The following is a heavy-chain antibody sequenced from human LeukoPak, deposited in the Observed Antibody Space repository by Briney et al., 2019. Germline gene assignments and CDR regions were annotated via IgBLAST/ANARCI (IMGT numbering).Heavy chain of an antibody. J-gene: IGHJ4*02. CDR1: GFTFSSYA. CDR2: ISYDGSNK. Sequence: GALRLSCAASGFTFSSYAMHWVRQAPGKGLEWVAVISYDGSNKYYADSVKGRFTISRDNSKNTLYLQMNSLRAEDTAVYYCASSMVTGPDYWGQGALVTVSS. D-gene: IGHD5-18*01. CDR3: ASSMVTGPDY. V-gene: IGHV3-30*04.